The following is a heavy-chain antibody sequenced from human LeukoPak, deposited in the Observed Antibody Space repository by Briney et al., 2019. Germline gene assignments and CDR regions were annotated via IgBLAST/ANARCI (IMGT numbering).Heavy chain of an antibody. J-gene: IGHJ4*02. V-gene: IGHV1-18*01. CDR1: GYTFTSYG. CDR3: ARVEYYDSSGYDFDY. D-gene: IGHD3-22*01. CDR2: ISAYNGNT. Sequence: ASVKVSCKASGYTFTSYGISWVRQAPGQGLEWMGWISAYNGNTNYAQKLQGRVTMTTDTSTSTAYMELRSLRSDGTAVYYCARVEYYDSSGYDFDYWGQGTLVTVSS.